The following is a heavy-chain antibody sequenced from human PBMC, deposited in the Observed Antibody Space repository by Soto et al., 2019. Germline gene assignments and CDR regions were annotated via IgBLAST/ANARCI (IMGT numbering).Heavy chain of an antibody. V-gene: IGHV4-39*01. Sequence: SETLSLTCTVSGGSISSSSYYWGWIRQPPGKGLEWIGSIYYSGSTYYNPSLKSRVTISVDTSKNQFSLKLSSVTAADTAVYYCARSPSIAAAGYYYYYGMDVWGQGTTVTVSS. CDR3: ARSPSIAAAGYYYYYGMDV. J-gene: IGHJ6*02. D-gene: IGHD6-13*01. CDR2: IYYSGST. CDR1: GGSISSSSYY.